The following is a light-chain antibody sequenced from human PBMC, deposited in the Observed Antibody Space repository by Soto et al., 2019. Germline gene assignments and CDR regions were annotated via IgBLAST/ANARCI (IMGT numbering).Light chain of an antibody. V-gene: IGKV1-5*01. CDR1: RSLTTW. CDR3: QQYNSYQGT. CDR2: GAS. J-gene: IGKJ1*01. Sequence: DIQMTQSPSTLSASVGDRVTITCRASRSLTTWLAWYQQKPGKAPKLLISGASNLEGGVPSRFSGSGSGTEFTLTISSLQPDDFATYYCQQYNSYQGTLGQGTKGDIK.